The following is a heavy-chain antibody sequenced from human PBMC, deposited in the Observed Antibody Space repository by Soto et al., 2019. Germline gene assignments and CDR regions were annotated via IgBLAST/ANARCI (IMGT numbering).Heavy chain of an antibody. CDR2: ISCSGSTI. D-gene: IGHD6-6*01. J-gene: IGHJ5*02. Sequence: GGSLRLSCAASGFTFSSYEMNWVRQARGKGLEWVSYISCSGSTIYYADSVKGRFTISRDNAKNSRYLQMNSLRAEDTAVYDCARDPIAARGTNWFDPWVQGTMVTVSS. CDR1: GFTFSSYE. V-gene: IGHV3-48*03. CDR3: ARDPIAARGTNWFDP.